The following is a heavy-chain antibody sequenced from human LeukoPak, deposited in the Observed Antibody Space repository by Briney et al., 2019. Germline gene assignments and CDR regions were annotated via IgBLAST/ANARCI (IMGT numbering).Heavy chain of an antibody. Sequence: PGGSLRLSCAASGFTFSDYYMSWLRQAPGKGLEGVSYISSSSSYTNYADSVKGRFTISRDNAKNSLYLQMNSLRAEDTAVYYCARPRADYGSSWYYFDYWGQGTLVTVSS. CDR1: GFTFSDYY. CDR2: ISSSSSYT. J-gene: IGHJ4*02. CDR3: ARPRADYGSSWYYFDY. D-gene: IGHD6-13*01. V-gene: IGHV3-11*06.